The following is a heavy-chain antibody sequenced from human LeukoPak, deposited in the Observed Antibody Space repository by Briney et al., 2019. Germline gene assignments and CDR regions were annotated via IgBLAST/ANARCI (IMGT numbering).Heavy chain of an antibody. D-gene: IGHD5-24*01. CDR3: ARDAGRDGYNYYYMDV. CDR2: ISYSSSTI. Sequence: PGGSLRLSCAASGFTFSSYSMNWARQAPGKGLEWVSYISYSSSTIYYADSVKGRFTISRDNGKNSLYLQMNSLRAEDTAVYYCARDAGRDGYNYYYMDVWGKGTTVTVSS. J-gene: IGHJ6*03. CDR1: GFTFSSYS. V-gene: IGHV3-48*01.